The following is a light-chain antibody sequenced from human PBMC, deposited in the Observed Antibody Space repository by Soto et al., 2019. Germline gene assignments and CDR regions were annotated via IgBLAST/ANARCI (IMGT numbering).Light chain of an antibody. CDR3: LQYSTYPWT. CDR1: QDIRND. CDR2: EAS. Sequence: DIQMTQSPSSLSASVGDRVTITCRASQDIRNDLVWFQQKPAKAPERLIYEASNLQSGVPSRFSGSGSGTEFTLTISSLQAEDFATYFCLQYSTYPWTFGQGTKVEIK. V-gene: IGKV1-17*01. J-gene: IGKJ1*01.